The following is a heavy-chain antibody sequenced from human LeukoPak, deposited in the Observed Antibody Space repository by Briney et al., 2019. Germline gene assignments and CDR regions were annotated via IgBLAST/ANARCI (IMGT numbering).Heavy chain of an antibody. D-gene: IGHD2-2*01. Sequence: SETLSLTCTVSGGSISSGGYYWSWIRQHPGKGLEWIGYIYYSGSTYYNPSLKSRVTISVDTSKNQFSLKLSSVTAADTAVCYCARDLSGGCSSTSCYRPHGGLRFDPWGQGTLVTVSS. CDR2: IYYSGST. CDR3: ARDLSGGCSSTSCYRPHGGLRFDP. V-gene: IGHV4-31*03. J-gene: IGHJ5*02. CDR1: GGSISSGGYY.